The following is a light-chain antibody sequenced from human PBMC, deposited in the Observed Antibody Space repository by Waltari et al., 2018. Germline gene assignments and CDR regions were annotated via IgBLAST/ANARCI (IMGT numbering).Light chain of an antibody. Sequence: QSALTQPASVSGSPGPSITISCTGTSSEVGGYNYVSWYQQQPGKAPKLMIYDVSNRPSGVSSRCSGTKSGNTSSLTSSVLQAEDEADYYCSSYTSSSTWVFGGGTKLTVL. CDR1: SSEVGGYNY. CDR3: SSYTSSSTWV. J-gene: IGLJ3*02. CDR2: DVS. V-gene: IGLV2-14*03.